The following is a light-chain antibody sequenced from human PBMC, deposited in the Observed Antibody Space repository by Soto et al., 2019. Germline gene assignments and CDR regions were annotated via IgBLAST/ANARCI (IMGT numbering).Light chain of an antibody. Sequence: EIVLTQSPATLSFSTGDCATLACRARQTINKYLAWYQQKPCQAPRLLIYESSERASGVPSRFSGGGNGTDFTLTISSLEPEDFAFYYCQKRANGPWTFGQGTRVEL. CDR1: QTINKY. CDR2: ESS. J-gene: IGKJ1*01. V-gene: IGKV3-11*01. CDR3: QKRANGPWT.